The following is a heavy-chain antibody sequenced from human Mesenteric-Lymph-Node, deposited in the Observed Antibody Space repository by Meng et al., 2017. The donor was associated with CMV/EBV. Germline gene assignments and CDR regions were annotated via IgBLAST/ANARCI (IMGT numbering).Heavy chain of an antibody. D-gene: IGHD6-6*01. CDR1: GGSFSGSFSGHY. Sequence: GSLRLSCDVYGGSFSGSFSGHYWSWIRQAPGKGLEWIGEINHYESIIYNPSLKSRVSISLDTSKNQLSLKLISVTAADTAVYYCARVSSVSSSSLWGQGTLVTVSS. V-gene: IGHV4-34*01. J-gene: IGHJ4*02. CDR2: INHYESI. CDR3: ARVSSVSSSSL.